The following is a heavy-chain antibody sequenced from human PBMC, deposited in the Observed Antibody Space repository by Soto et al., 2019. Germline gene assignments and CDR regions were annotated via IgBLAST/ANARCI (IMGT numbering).Heavy chain of an antibody. Sequence: EVQLLESGGGLVQPGGSLRLSCAASGFTFSSYAMSWVRQAPEKGLEWVSAISGSGGSTYYADSVKGRFTISRDNSKNTLYLQMNSLRAEDTAVYYCAKGGRGAIVVPAADFDYWGQGTLVTVSS. D-gene: IGHD2-2*01. CDR2: ISGSGGST. CDR3: AKGGRGAIVVPAADFDY. CDR1: GFTFSSYA. V-gene: IGHV3-23*01. J-gene: IGHJ4*02.